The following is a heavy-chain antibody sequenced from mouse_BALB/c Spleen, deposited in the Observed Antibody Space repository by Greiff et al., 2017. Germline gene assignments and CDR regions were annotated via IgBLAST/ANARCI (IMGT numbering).Heavy chain of an antibody. CDR3: ARGGYSAMDY. CDR1: GFTFSSYA. V-gene: IGHV5-9-4*01. J-gene: IGHJ4*01. CDR2: ISSGGSYT. Sequence: EVQRVESGGGLVKPGGSLKLSCAASGFTFSSYAMSWVRQSPEKRLEWVAEISSGGSYTYYPDTVTGRFTISRDNAKNTLYLEMSSLRSEDTAVYYCARGGYSAMDYWGQGTSVTVSS.